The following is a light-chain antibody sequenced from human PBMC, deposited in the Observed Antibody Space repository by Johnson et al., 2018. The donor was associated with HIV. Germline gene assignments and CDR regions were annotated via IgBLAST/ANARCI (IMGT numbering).Light chain of an antibody. CDR1: SSNIGNNY. Sequence: QSVLTQPPSVSAAPGQKVTISCSGSSSNIGNNYVSWYQQLPGTAPKLLVYENVKRPSGIPDRFSGSKYGKSATLCITGLQTGDEDDYYCGTWDSSLSANVFGTGTKVTVL. CDR2: ENV. V-gene: IGLV1-51*02. J-gene: IGLJ1*01. CDR3: GTWDSSLSANV.